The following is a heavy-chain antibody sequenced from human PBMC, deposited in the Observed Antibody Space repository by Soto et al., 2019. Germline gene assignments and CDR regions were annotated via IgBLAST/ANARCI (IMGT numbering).Heavy chain of an antibody. J-gene: IGHJ4*02. CDR2: ISGYNANT. CDR1: GYTFTNHG. V-gene: IGHV1-18*04. CDR3: AREKSGELHGGAFDY. Sequence: ASVKVSCKASGYTFTNHGISWVRQAPGQGLEWVGWISGYNANTKYAQKFQGRVTMSTDTSTNTAYMELRSLRSDDTAVDYCAREKSGELHGGAFDYWGQGTLVTVSS. D-gene: IGHD1-26*01.